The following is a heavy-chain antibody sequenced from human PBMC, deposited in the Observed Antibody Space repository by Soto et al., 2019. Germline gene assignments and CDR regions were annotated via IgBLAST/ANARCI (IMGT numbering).Heavy chain of an antibody. J-gene: IGHJ6*02. D-gene: IGHD3-3*01. CDR3: ARGQPLRFLEWLSSGYYYYGMDV. CDR2: INHSGST. Sequence: PSETLSLTCAAYGGSFSGYYWSWIRQPPGKGLEWIGEINHSGSTNYNPSLKSRVTISADTSKNQFSLKLSSVTAADTAVYYCARGQPLRFLEWLSSGYYYYGMDVWGQGTTVTVSS. CDR1: GGSFSGYY. V-gene: IGHV4-34*01.